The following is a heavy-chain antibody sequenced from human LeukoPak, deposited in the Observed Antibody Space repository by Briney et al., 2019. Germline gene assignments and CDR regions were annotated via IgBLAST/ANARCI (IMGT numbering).Heavy chain of an antibody. CDR3: ARDSRGDGYHY. CDR2: LRNSGSSP. D-gene: IGHD5-24*01. CDR1: GFTFSNYA. Sequence: GGSLRLSCVGSGFTFSNYAMTWVRQAPGKGLEWVSALRNSGSSPYYADSVKGRFTISRDNSQNTLYLQMNSLRAEDTAVYYCARDSRGDGYHYWGQGTLVTVSS. V-gene: IGHV3-23*01. J-gene: IGHJ4*02.